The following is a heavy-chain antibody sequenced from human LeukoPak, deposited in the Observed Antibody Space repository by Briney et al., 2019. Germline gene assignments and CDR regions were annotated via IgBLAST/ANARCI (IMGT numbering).Heavy chain of an antibody. J-gene: IGHJ4*02. CDR2: IYSGGST. CDR1: GFTVNSNY. V-gene: IGHV3-53*01. Sequence: GGSLRLSCAASGFTVNSNYMSWVRQAPGKGLEWVSIIYSGGSTYYADSVKGRFTISRDNSKNTLYLQMNSLRAEDTAVYYCAKDRGSGSGSYTWGIFDCWGQGTLVTVSS. CDR3: AKDRGSGSGSYTWGIFDC. D-gene: IGHD3-10*01.